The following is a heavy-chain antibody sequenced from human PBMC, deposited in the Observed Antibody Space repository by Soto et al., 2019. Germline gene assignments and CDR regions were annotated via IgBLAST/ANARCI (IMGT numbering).Heavy chain of an antibody. CDR3: ARGDTYYVNWYFDY. CDR2: ISVYSGNT. V-gene: IGHV1-18*01. D-gene: IGHD1-1*01. Sequence: QVQLVQPGAEVKKPGASVKVSCKTSGFTFTNYYINWVRQAPGQGLEVMGWISVYSGNTNYAQNLQGRVTMTTDTSASTAYLELRSLRSDDTAVYFCARGDTYYVNWYFDYWGQGTLVTVSS. CDR1: GFTFTNYY. J-gene: IGHJ4*02.